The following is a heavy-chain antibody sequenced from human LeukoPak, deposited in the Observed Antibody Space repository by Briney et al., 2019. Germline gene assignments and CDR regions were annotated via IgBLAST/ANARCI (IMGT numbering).Heavy chain of an antibody. V-gene: IGHV3-23*01. D-gene: IGHD4-17*01. CDR1: GFTFSSHA. CDR2: ISASGDST. J-gene: IGHJ4*02. CDR3: ARSPYGDYYLDFDY. Sequence: PGGSLRLSCAASGFTFSSHAMRWVRQAPGKGLEWVSSISASGDSTYYADSVKGRFTISRDNSRNTLYLQMNSLRAEDAAVYYCARSPYGDYYLDFDYWGQGTLVTVSS.